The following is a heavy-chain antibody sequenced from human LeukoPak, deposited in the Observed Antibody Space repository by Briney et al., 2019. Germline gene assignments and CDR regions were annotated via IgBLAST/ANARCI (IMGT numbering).Heavy chain of an antibody. V-gene: IGHV1-2*02. D-gene: IGHD3-10*01. J-gene: IGHJ3*02. Sequence: ASVKASCKASGYTFTGYYMHWVRQAPGQGLEWMGWINPNSGGTNYAQKFQGRVTMTRDTSISTAYMELSRLRSDDTAVYYCARDSVGSDAFDIWGQGTMVTVSS. CDR2: INPNSGGT. CDR1: GYTFTGYY. CDR3: ARDSVGSDAFDI.